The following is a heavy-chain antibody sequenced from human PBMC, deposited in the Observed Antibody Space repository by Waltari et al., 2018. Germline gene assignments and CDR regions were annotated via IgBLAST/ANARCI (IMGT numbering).Heavy chain of an antibody. CDR2: IKSKTEGGTT. J-gene: IGHJ6*03. D-gene: IGHD3-10*01. Sequence: EVQLVESGGGLVKPGGSHRLSCAASGFTFSNAWMSWVRQAPGKGLEWVGRIKSKTEGGTTDYAAPVKDRFTISRDDSKNTLYLQMNSLKTEDTAVYYCTTDLGSGSTHYYYYYMDVWGKGTTVTVSS. CDR3: TTDLGSGSTHYYYYYMDV. V-gene: IGHV3-15*01. CDR1: GFTFSNAW.